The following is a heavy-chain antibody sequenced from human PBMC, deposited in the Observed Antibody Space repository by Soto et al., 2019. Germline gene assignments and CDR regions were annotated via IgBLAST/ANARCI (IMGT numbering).Heavy chain of an antibody. J-gene: IGHJ4*02. Sequence: QVHLVESGGGVVQSGRSLRLSCAASGFIFTTYAMHWVRQAPGKGLEWVAVISYDGNHEYYADSVRGRFTISRDNSKNTLYLQMDSLRADDTALYYCARSSVAGTWGYYFDYWGQGALVTVSS. D-gene: IGHD6-19*01. CDR1: GFIFTTYA. CDR3: ARSSVAGTWGYYFDY. V-gene: IGHV3-30-3*01. CDR2: ISYDGNHE.